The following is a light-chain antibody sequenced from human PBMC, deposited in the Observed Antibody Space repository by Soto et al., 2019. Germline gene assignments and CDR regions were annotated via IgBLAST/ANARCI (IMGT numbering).Light chain of an antibody. J-gene: IGKJ2*01. CDR1: QGISNY. Sequence: DIQMTQSPSSLSASVGDRVTITCRASQGISNYLAWSQQKPGKVPKLLIYAASTLQSGGPSRFSGSGSGTDFTPTISSLQPEDGATYYCQKYNCAPPYTFGQGTKLEIK. CDR3: QKYNCAPPYT. CDR2: AAS. V-gene: IGKV1-27*01.